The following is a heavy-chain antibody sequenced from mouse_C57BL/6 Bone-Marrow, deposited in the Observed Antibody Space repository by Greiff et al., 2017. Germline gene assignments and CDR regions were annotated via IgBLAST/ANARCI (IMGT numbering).Heavy chain of an antibody. V-gene: IGHV1-64*01. J-gene: IGHJ3*01. CDR2: IHPNSGST. CDR1: GYTFTSYW. Sequence: QVQLQQPGAELVKPGASVKLSCKASGYTFTSYWMHWVKQRPGQGLEWIGMIHPNSGSTNYNEKFESKATLTVDKSSSTAYMQLSSLTSEDSAVYYCASGYYGSPWFAYWGQGTLVTVSA. CDR3: ASGYYGSPWFAY. D-gene: IGHD1-1*01.